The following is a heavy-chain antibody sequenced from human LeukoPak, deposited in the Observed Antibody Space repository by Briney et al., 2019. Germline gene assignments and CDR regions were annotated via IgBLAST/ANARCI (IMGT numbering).Heavy chain of an antibody. CDR2: INPNSGGT. CDR3: ASHTYYYSSGSFAY. Sequence: ASVKVSCKASGYTFTGHYMHWVRQAPGQGLEWMGWINPNSGGTNYAQKFQGRVTMTRDTSISTAYLELSSLRSEDTAVYYCASHTYYYSSGSFAYWGQGTLVTVSS. J-gene: IGHJ4*02. CDR1: GYTFTGHY. V-gene: IGHV1-2*02. D-gene: IGHD3-10*01.